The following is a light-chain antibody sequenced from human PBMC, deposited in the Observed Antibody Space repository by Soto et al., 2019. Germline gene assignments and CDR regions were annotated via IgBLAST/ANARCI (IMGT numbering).Light chain of an antibody. CDR2: KAS. Sequence: DVTMTQSPSTLSASVGDRVTITCRASQSISSWLAWYQQKPGKAPKLLIYKASSLESGVPSRFSGSGSGTEFTLAISSLQPDDFATYYCQQYNSYPWTFGQGTKAAIK. CDR1: QSISSW. J-gene: IGKJ1*01. V-gene: IGKV1-5*03. CDR3: QQYNSYPWT.